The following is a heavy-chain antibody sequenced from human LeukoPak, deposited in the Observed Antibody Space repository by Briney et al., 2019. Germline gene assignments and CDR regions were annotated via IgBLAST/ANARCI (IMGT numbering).Heavy chain of an antibody. Sequence: KPSETLSLTCTVSGGSISSYYWSWIRQPAGKGLEWIGRIYTSGSTNYNPSLKSRVTISVDTSKNQFSLKLSSVTAADTAVYYCARDLGFGELSLNWFDPWGQGTLVTVSS. CDR1: GGSISSYY. D-gene: IGHD3-10*01. CDR3: ARDLGFGELSLNWFDP. J-gene: IGHJ5*02. CDR2: IYTSGST. V-gene: IGHV4-4*07.